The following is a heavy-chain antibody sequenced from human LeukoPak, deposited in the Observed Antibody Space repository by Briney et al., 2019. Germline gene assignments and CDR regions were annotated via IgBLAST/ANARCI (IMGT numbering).Heavy chain of an antibody. CDR3: ARGPDFWSGYFPYYLDY. V-gene: IGHV3-21*01. CDR2: ISSSSSYI. CDR1: GFTFGDYT. D-gene: IGHD3-3*01. Sequence: AGGSLRLSCTTSGFTFGDYTMSWVRQAPGKGLEWVSSISSSSSYIYYADSVKGRFTISRDNAKNSLYVQMNSLRAEDTAVYYCARGPDFWSGYFPYYLDYWGQGTLVTVSS. J-gene: IGHJ4*02.